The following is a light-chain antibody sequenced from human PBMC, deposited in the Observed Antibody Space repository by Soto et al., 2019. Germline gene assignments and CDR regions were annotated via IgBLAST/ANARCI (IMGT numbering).Light chain of an antibody. V-gene: IGLV2-14*01. CDR3: SSYTSSGPYV. J-gene: IGLJ1*01. CDR1: SSDIGVYNF. Sequence: QSVLTQPASVSGSPGQSITISCTGTSSDIGVYNFVSWYQQHPGKAPKLMIFQVNNRPSGISNRFSGSKSGNTASLTISGLQAEEEADYYCSSYTSSGPYVFGTGTKVTVL. CDR2: QVN.